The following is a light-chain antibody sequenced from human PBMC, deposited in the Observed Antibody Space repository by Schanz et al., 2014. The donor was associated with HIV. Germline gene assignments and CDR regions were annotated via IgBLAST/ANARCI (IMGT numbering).Light chain of an antibody. Sequence: EIVMTQSPATLSVSPGERATLSCRASQSVSSNLAWYQQKPGQAPRLLIFGASTRATGIPASFSGSGSGAEFTLTISSLEPEDFAVYYCQQYGPLTFGGGTKVEIK. J-gene: IGKJ4*01. CDR3: QQYGPLT. CDR2: GAS. V-gene: IGKV3-15*01. CDR1: QSVSSN.